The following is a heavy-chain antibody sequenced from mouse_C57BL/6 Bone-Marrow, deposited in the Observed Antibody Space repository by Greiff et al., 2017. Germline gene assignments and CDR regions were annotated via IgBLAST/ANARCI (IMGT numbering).Heavy chain of an antibody. D-gene: IGHD1-1*01. V-gene: IGHV5-17*01. CDR1: GFTFSDYG. J-gene: IGHJ2*01. Sequence: EVKLVESGGGLVKPGGSLKLSCAASGFTFSDYGMHWVRQAPEKGLEWVAYISSGSSTIYYADTVTGRFTISRDNAKNTLFLQMTSLRSEDAAMDYCARRGPLLRYFDYWGQGTTLTVSS. CDR2: ISSGSSTI. CDR3: ARRGPLLRYFDY.